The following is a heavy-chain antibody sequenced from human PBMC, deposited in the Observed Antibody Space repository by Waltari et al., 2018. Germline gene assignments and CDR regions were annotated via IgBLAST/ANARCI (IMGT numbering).Heavy chain of an antibody. CDR1: GYTFTGYY. V-gene: IGHV1-2*02. CDR2: INPNSGGT. CDR3: ATYYDFWSGYPYGMDV. J-gene: IGHJ6*02. Sequence: QVQLVQSGAEVKKPGASVKVSCKASGYTFTGYYMHWVRQAPGQGLEWMGWINPNSGGTNYAQKFQGRVTMTRDTSISSAYMELSRLRSDDTAVYYCATYYDFWSGYPYGMDVWGQGTTVTVSS. D-gene: IGHD3-3*01.